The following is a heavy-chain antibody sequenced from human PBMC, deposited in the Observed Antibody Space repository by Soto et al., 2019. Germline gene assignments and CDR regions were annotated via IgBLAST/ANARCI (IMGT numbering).Heavy chain of an antibody. CDR3: AKDMKWGGMTTIHYFDS. CDR2: ISSNSDTI. CDR1: GFTADDYA. D-gene: IGHD4-17*01. Sequence: EVQLVESGGGLVQPGRSLRLSCVASGFTADDYAMHWVRQAPGKGLEWVSGISSNSDTIDYADSVKGRFTISRDNAKNSLFLQMNSLRPGDTALYYCAKDMKWGGMTTIHYFDSWGQGTLVTGSS. V-gene: IGHV3-9*02. J-gene: IGHJ4*02.